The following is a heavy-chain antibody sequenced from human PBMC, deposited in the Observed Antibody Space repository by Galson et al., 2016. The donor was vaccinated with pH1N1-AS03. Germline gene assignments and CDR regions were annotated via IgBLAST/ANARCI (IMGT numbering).Heavy chain of an antibody. Sequence: SLRLSCAASGFIFSSDWMHWVRQVPGKGLVWVSRITSDGSSISYADAVKGRFTTTRDNAKNTLYLQMNSPRAEDTAGYHCARAMYTSGWYGMDVWGQGTTVTVSS. D-gene: IGHD6-19*01. CDR3: ARAMYTSGWYGMDV. J-gene: IGHJ6*02. CDR2: ITSDGSSI. CDR1: GFIFSSDW. V-gene: IGHV3-74*01.